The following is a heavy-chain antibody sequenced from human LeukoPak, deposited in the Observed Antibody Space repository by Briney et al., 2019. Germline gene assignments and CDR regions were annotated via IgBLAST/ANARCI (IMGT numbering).Heavy chain of an antibody. D-gene: IGHD6-19*01. CDR3: AKHSSGWFQYFQH. Sequence: SETLSLTCIVSGGSISYYYWSWIRQPPGKGLEWIGYVSHSGSTNYNPSLKRRVTISVDTSKNQFSLKLSSVTAADTAMYYCAKHSSGWFQYFQHWGQGPLVSVSP. CDR2: VSHSGST. V-gene: IGHV4-59*08. CDR1: GGSISYYY. J-gene: IGHJ1*01.